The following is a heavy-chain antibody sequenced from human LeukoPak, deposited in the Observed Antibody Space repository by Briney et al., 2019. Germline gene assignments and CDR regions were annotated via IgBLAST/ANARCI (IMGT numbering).Heavy chain of an antibody. CDR2: ISGSGGST. Sequence: PGGSLRLSCAASGFTFSSYAMSWVRQAPGKGLEWVSGISGSGGSTYYADSVKGRFTISRDNSKNTLYLRMNSLRAEDTAVYHCAKVHVSSGWYYFDYWGQGTLVTVSS. J-gene: IGHJ4*02. CDR1: GFTFSSYA. D-gene: IGHD6-19*01. V-gene: IGHV3-23*01. CDR3: AKVHVSSGWYYFDY.